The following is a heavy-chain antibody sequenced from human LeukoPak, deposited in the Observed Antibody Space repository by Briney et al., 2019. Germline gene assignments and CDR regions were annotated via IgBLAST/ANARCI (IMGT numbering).Heavy chain of an antibody. V-gene: IGHV4-4*07. CDR2: IYASGSS. CDR1: GGSISSSY. J-gene: IGHJ4*02. D-gene: IGHD3-22*01. Sequence: PSETLSLTCNVSGGSISSSYWSWIRQPAGKGLEWIGRIYASGSSNYNPSLKSRVTMSVDTSKNQFSLNLSSVTAADTAVYYCASSLYDSSGHIDYWGQGTLVTVSS. CDR3: ASSLYDSSGHIDY.